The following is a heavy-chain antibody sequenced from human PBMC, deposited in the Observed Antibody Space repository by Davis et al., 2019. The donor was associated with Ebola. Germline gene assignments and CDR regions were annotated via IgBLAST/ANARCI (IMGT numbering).Heavy chain of an antibody. D-gene: IGHD3-16*01. V-gene: IGHV3-11*06. CDR1: GFTSSDYY. CDR3: ARLAGDVGCDY. CDR2: ISSSSSYT. J-gene: IGHJ4*02. Sequence: GGSLRLSCAASGFTSSDYYMSWIRQAPGKGLEWVSYISSSSSYTNYADSVKGRFTISRDNAKNSLYLQMNSLRAEDTAVYYCARLAGDVGCDYWGQGTLVTVSS.